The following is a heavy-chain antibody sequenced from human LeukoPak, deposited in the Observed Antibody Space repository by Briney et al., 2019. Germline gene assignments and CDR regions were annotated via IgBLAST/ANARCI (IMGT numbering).Heavy chain of an antibody. CDR1: RYTFSSYD. CDR3: ARDLTFAATMY. CDR2: ISAYNGDT. Sequence: ASVKVSCKASRYTFSSYDISWVRQAPGQGLEWVGRISAYNGDTNYAQKLQGRVTMTTDTSTSTAYMELRSLRSDDTAVYYCARDLTFAATMYWGQGTLVTVSA. V-gene: IGHV1-18*01. D-gene: IGHD2-15*01. J-gene: IGHJ4*02.